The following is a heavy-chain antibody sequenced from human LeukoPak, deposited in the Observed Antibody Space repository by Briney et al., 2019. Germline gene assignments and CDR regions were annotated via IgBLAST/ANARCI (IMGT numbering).Heavy chain of an antibody. V-gene: IGHV3-23*01. CDR2: ISGSGGST. D-gene: IGHD2-2*01. Sequence: GGSLRLSCEASGFTFRAHSMNWVRQAPGKGLEWVSAISGSGGSTHYAESVKGRFTISRDNSKNTLYLQMNSLRAEDTAVYYCAKEFVPAAILSYYYMDVWGRGTTVTVSS. CDR3: AKEFVPAAILSYYYMDV. CDR1: GFTFRAHS. J-gene: IGHJ6*03.